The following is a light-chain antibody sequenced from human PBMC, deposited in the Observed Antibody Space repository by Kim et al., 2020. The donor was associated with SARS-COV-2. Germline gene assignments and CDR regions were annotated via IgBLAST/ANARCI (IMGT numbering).Light chain of an antibody. V-gene: IGKV3-15*01. Sequence: EIVMTQSPATLSVSPGERATLSCRASQSVNSNLAWYQQKPCQAPRLLIYGASTRATGIPARFSGSGSGTEFTLTISSLQSEDFAVYYCQQYNNWPPLTFGGGTKVDIK. CDR1: QSVNSN. CDR3: QQYNNWPPLT. J-gene: IGKJ4*01. CDR2: GAS.